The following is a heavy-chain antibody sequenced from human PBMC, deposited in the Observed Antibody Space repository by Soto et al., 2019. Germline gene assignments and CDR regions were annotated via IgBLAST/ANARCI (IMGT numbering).Heavy chain of an antibody. CDR1: GGSISSGGYY. CDR3: ARDSTVSYYYYGMDV. V-gene: IGHV4-31*03. D-gene: IGHD1-20*01. Sequence: QVQLQESGPGLVKPSQTLSLTCTVSGGSISSGGYYWSWIRQHPGKGLEWIGYIYYSGSTYYNPSLNSRVTISVDTSKNQFSLKLSSVTAADTSVYYCARDSTVSYYYYGMDVWGQGTTVTVSS. CDR2: IYYSGST. J-gene: IGHJ6*02.